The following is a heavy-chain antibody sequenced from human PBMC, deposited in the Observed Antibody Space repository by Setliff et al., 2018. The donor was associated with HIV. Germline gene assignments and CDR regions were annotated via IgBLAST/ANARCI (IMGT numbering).Heavy chain of an antibody. J-gene: IGHJ2*01. D-gene: IGHD3-22*01. CDR2: IHYGGFF. CDR1: GGSFRSSRYY. V-gene: IGHV4-39*07. Sequence: SETLSLTCTVSGGSFRSSRYYWGWIRQPPGKGLEWIGNIHYGGFFWYSPSLKSRVTISVDRSKNQFSLKLNSVTAADTAVYYCARAKYYYDTSAYYGSRDWYFDLWGRGTLVTV. CDR3: ARAKYYYDTSAYYGSRDWYFDL.